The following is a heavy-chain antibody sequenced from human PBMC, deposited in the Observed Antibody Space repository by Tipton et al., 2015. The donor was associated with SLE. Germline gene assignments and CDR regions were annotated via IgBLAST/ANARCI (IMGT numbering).Heavy chain of an antibody. CDR3: ARGARTHDAFDI. CDR2: INPSGGST. CDR1: GYTFTSYY. Sequence: QSGAEVKKPGASVKVSCKASGYTFTSYYMHWVRQAPGQGLEWMGIINPSGGSTSYAQKFQGRVTMTRDTSTSTVYMVLSSLGSEDPAVYYCARGARTHDAFDIWGQGTMVTVSS. V-gene: IGHV1-46*01. J-gene: IGHJ3*02.